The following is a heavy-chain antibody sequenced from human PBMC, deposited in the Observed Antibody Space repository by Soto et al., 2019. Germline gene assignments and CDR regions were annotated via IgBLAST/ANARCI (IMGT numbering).Heavy chain of an antibody. J-gene: IGHJ6*02. V-gene: IGHV4-34*01. CDR1: GGSFSGYY. Sequence: SETLSLTCAVYGGSFSGYYWSWIRQPPGKGLEWIGEINHSGSTNYNPSLKSRVTISVDTSKNQFSLKLSSVTAADTAVYYCARGRGILTGYYMGPDYGMDVWGQGTTVTGSS. CDR2: INHSGST. D-gene: IGHD3-9*01. CDR3: ARGRGILTGYYMGPDYGMDV.